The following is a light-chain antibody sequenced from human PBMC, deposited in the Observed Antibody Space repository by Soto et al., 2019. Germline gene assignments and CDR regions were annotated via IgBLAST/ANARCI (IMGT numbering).Light chain of an antibody. V-gene: IGKV1-5*01. Sequence: DIHMTQSPSALSASLGDGVTITCRASQSISGWLAWFQQKPGKAPKLLIYDASSLESGVPSRFSGSGSGTEFTLTITSLQPDDFATYYCQQYVFYRGTFGQGTKVDIK. J-gene: IGKJ1*01. CDR1: QSISGW. CDR2: DAS. CDR3: QQYVFYRGT.